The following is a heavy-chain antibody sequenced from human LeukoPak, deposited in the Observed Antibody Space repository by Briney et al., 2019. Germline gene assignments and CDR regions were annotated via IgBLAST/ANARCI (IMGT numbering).Heavy chain of an antibody. D-gene: IGHD5-12*01. V-gene: IGHV3-30*02. CDR1: GFTFSSYG. Sequence: GGTLRLSCAASGFTFSSYGMHWVRQAPGKGLERVAFIRYDGSNKYYADSVKGRFTISRDNSKNTLYLQMNSLRAEDTAVYYCAKVLDGMVAIDYWGQGTLVTVSS. CDR2: IRYDGSNK. CDR3: AKVLDGMVAIDY. J-gene: IGHJ4*02.